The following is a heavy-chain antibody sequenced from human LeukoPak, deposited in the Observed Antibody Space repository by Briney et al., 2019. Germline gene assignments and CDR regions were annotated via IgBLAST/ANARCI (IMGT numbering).Heavy chain of an antibody. CDR3: ASSVGSTDY. J-gene: IGHJ4*02. D-gene: IGHD1-26*01. Sequence: PSETLSLTCAVYGESLSKYYWTWTRQSPGKGLEWIGEVNHRGSTSLNPSLKSRVTLSVDTSKHQFSLRLTSVTAADAAVYYCASSVGSTDYWGQGTLVTVSS. V-gene: IGHV4-34*01. CDR2: VNHRGST. CDR1: GESLSKYY.